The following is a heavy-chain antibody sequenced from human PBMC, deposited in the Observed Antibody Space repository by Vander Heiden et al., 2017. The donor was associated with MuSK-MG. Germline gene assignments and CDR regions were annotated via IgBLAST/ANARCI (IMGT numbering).Heavy chain of an antibody. J-gene: IGHJ4*02. CDR2: IYYSGST. CDR3: ARGRITMPPDY. Sequence: QVQLQESGPGLVKPSETLSLPCTVSGGSISSYYWSWIRQPPGKGLECIWYIYYSGSTNHNPSLKSRVTISVDTSKNQFSMKMSSVTAADTAVYYCARGRITMPPDYWGQGTLVTVSS. D-gene: IGHD3-10*01. V-gene: IGHV4-59*01. CDR1: GGSISSYY.